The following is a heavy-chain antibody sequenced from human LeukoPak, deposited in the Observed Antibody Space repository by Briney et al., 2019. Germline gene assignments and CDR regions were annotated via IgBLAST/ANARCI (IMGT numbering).Heavy chain of an antibody. CDR2: ITYDGGRRQ. V-gene: IGHV3-30*04. D-gene: IGHD6-6*01. CDR3: AREERGHLVGY. CDR1: GFTFSDYA. J-gene: IGHJ4*02. Sequence: GGSLRLSCAPSGFTFSDYAMHWVRQAPGKGLEWVALITYDGGRRQYYADSVKGRFTISRDNSKNTLSLQMNSLRNDDTAVYYCAREERGHLVGYWGQGTLV.